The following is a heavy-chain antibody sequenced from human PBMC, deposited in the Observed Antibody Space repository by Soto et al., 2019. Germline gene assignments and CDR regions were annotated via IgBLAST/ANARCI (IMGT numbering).Heavy chain of an antibody. J-gene: IGHJ5*02. CDR1: GGSISSYY. D-gene: IGHD6-13*01. V-gene: IGHV4-59*08. CDR2: IYYSGST. Sequence: SETLSLTCTVSGGSISSYYWSWLRQPPGKELEWIGYIYYSGSTNYNPSLKSRVTISVDTSKNQFSLKLSSVTAADMSVYYCARLGIAAAGIGDWFDPWCQGTLVTVSS. CDR3: ARLGIAAAGIGDWFDP.